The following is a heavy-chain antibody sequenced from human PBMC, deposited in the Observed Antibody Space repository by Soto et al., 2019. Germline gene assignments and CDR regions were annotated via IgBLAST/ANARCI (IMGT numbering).Heavy chain of an antibody. CDR2: IYNSGST. CDR3: ARARITMVREVIKYNMDV. Sequence: SETLSLTCTVSGGSISSYYWSWIRRPPGKGLEWIGYIYNSGSTHSNPSLQSRVTISVDTSKNQFSLKLSSVTAADTGIYYCARARITMVREVIKYNMDVWGQGTTVTVAS. CDR1: GGSISSYY. J-gene: IGHJ6*02. D-gene: IGHD3-10*01. V-gene: IGHV4-59*01.